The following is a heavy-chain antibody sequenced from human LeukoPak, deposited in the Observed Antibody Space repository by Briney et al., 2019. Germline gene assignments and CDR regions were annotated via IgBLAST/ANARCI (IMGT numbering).Heavy chain of an antibody. J-gene: IGHJ6*02. CDR3: ARRPSGSYYYYGMDV. V-gene: IGHV3-66*04. D-gene: IGHD1-26*01. CDR1: GFTVSSNY. CDR2: IYSGGST. Sequence: GGSLRLSCAASGFTVSSNYMSWVRQAPGKGLEWVSVIYSGGSTYYADSVKGRFTISRDNSKNTLYLQMNSLRAEDTAVYYCARRPSGSYYYYGMDVWGPGTTVTVSS.